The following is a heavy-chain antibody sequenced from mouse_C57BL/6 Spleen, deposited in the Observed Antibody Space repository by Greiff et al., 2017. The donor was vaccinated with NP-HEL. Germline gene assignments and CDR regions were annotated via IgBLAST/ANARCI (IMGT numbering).Heavy chain of an antibody. CDR3: TRSGYDYGAMDY. J-gene: IGHJ4*01. Sequence: QVQLQQSGAELVRPGTSVKVSCTASGYAFTNYLIAWVKQRPGQGLEWIGVINPGSGGTNYNEKFKGKATLTADKSSSTAYMQLSSLTSEDAADYFGTRSGYDYGAMDYWGQGTSVTVSS. D-gene: IGHD2-4*01. CDR1: GYAFTNYL. CDR2: INPGSGGT. V-gene: IGHV1-54*01.